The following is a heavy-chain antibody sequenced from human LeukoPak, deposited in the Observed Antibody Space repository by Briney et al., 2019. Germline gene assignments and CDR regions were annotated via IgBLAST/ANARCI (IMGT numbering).Heavy chain of an antibody. CDR1: GFTFSSYA. CDR3: AKDTSIGKYCTNGVCSPFDY. J-gene: IGHJ4*02. D-gene: IGHD2-8*01. V-gene: IGHV3-23*01. CDR2: ISVRGVYT. Sequence: GGSLTLSCAGSGFTFSSYAMSWVRQAPGQGLERVSVISVRGVYTSYADSVRGRFTFSRDNSRNTLYLQMTSLRPEDTAVYYCAKDTSIGKYCTNGVCSPFDYWGQGTLPTVSS.